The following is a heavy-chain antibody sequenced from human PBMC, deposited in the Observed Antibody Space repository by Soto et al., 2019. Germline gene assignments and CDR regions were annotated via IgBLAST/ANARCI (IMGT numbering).Heavy chain of an antibody. V-gene: IGHV1-8*01. D-gene: IGHD3-3*01. CDR1: GYTFTSYD. CDR2: MNPNSGNT. CDR3: ATWGGYDFWSGYYHLGWFDP. Sequence: ASVKVSCKASGYTFTSYDINWVRQATGQGLEWMGWMNPNSGNTGYAQKFQGRVTMTRNTSISTAYMELSSLRSEDTAVYYCATWGGYDFWSGYYHLGWFDPWGQGTLVTVSS. J-gene: IGHJ5*02.